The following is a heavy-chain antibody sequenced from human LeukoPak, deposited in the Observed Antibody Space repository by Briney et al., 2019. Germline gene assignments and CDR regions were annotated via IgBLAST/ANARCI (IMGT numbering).Heavy chain of an antibody. J-gene: IGHJ6*04. CDR3: AELGITMIGGV. CDR1: GFTFSSYE. Sequence: GGTLRLSCAASGFTFSSYEMNWVRQAPGEGLEWVSYISSSGSTIYYADSVKGRFTISRDNAKNSLYLQMNSLRAEDTAVYYCAELGITMIGGVWGKGTTVTISS. CDR2: ISSSGSTI. D-gene: IGHD3-10*02. V-gene: IGHV3-48*03.